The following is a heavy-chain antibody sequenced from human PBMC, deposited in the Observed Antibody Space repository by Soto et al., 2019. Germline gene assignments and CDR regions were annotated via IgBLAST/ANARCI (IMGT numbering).Heavy chain of an antibody. Sequence: QVQLVESGGGVVQPGRSLRLSCVASGVSFSTYGMHWVRQAPGKGLEWVASIWHDGIYKFHADAVKGRFAISRDNSMNSLYLRMNSLTFEDTAMYYCAPEGGVGYGRSWGAFWGQGPLVTVSS. V-gene: IGHV3-33*01. CDR3: APEGGVGYGRSWGAF. D-gene: IGHD5-12*01. J-gene: IGHJ4*02. CDR1: GVSFSTYG. CDR2: IWHDGIYK.